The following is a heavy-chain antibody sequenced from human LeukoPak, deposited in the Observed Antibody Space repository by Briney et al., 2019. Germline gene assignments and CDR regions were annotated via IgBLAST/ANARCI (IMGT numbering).Heavy chain of an antibody. V-gene: IGHV3-30*04. CDR3: ARSAGYCSSTSCYYYDY. D-gene: IGHD2-2*01. Sequence: PGGSLRLSCAASGFTFSSYALHWVRQAPGKGLEWVAVISYDGSNKYYADSVKGRFTIFRDNSKNTLYLQMNSLRAEDTAVYYCARSAGYCSSTSCYYYDYWGQGTLVTVSS. CDR2: ISYDGSNK. CDR1: GFTFSSYA. J-gene: IGHJ4*02.